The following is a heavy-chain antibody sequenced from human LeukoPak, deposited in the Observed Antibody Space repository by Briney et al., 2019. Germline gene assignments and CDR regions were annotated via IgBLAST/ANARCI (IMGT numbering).Heavy chain of an antibody. CDR2: IIPILGIA. J-gene: IGHJ5*02. D-gene: IGHD6-19*01. CDR1: GGTFSSYA. Sequence: SVKVSCKASGGTFSSYAISWVRQAPGQGLEWMGRIIPILGIANYAQKFQGRVTITADKSTSTAYMELRSLRSDDTAVYYCARDEVAVAGLRLAWFDPWGQGTLVTVSS. CDR3: ARDEVAVAGLRLAWFDP. V-gene: IGHV1-69*04.